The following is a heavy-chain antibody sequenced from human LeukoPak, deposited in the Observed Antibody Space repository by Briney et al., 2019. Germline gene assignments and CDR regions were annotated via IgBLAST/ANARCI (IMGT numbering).Heavy chain of an antibody. J-gene: IGHJ5*02. CDR2: IKQDGSEK. D-gene: IGHD3-10*01. CDR1: GFTFTKYW. V-gene: IGHV3-7*02. Sequence: GGSLRLSCAASGFTFTKYWMTWVRQAPGKGLEWVANIKQDGSEKNYVDSVKGRFTISRDDAKNSLYLQMNSLRAEDTAVYYCARPLGTGAFGELSWGQGTLVTVSS. CDR3: ARPLGTGAFGELS.